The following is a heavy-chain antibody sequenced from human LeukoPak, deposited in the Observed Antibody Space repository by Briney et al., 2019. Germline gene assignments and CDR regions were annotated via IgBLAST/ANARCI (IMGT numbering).Heavy chain of an antibody. Sequence: GGSLRLSCAASEFTFSSYVMAWVRQAPGKGLEWVSTITPGGGTYYADSVKGRFTISRDNSKNTLYLQMNSLTAEDTAIYYCARAYFGSGTYGDAFDIWGRGTMVTVSS. D-gene: IGHD3-10*01. CDR2: ITPGGGT. CDR1: EFTFSSYV. V-gene: IGHV3-23*01. CDR3: ARAYFGSGTYGDAFDI. J-gene: IGHJ3*02.